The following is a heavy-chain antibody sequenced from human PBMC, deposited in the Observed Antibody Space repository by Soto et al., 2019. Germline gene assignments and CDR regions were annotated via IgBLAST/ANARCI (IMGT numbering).Heavy chain of an antibody. D-gene: IGHD6-13*01. Sequence: QVQLVQSGAEVKKPGSSVKVYCKASGGTFSSYAISWVRQAPGQGLEWMGGIIPIFGTANYAQKFQGRVTITADESTSTAYMELSSLRSEDTAVYYCGRSWYYYYGMDVWGQGTTVTVSS. CDR3: GRSWYYYYGMDV. CDR1: GGTFSSYA. CDR2: IIPIFGTA. J-gene: IGHJ6*02. V-gene: IGHV1-69*01.